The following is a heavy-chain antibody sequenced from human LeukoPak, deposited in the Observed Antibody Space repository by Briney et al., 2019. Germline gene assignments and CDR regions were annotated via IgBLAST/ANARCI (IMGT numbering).Heavy chain of an antibody. V-gene: IGHV4-39*01. D-gene: IGHD5-18*01. J-gene: IGHJ4*02. CDR1: GGSISSSSYY. Sequence: PSETLSLTCTVSGGSISSSSYYWGWIRQPPGKGLEWIGSIYYSGSTYYNPSLKSRVTISVGTSKNQFSPKLGSVTAADTAVYYCARGKAGYSYGSYFDYWGQGTLVTVSS. CDR3: ARGKAGYSYGSYFDY. CDR2: IYYSGST.